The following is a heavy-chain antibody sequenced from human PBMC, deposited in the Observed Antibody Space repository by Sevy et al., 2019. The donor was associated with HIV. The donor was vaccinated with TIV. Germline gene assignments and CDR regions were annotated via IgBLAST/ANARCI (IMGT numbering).Heavy chain of an antibody. J-gene: IGHJ4*02. D-gene: IGHD4-17*01. CDR3: ARDLEFYDNGDYGPAFMPDY. V-gene: IGHV3-33*01. Sequence: GGSLRLSCAASGFTFSSYGMHWVRQAPGKGLEWVALIWFDGINTYYADSVKGRFTISRDIAKNTLHLQMNSLRGEDTAVYYCARDLEFYDNGDYGPAFMPDYWGQGTLVTVSS. CDR2: IWFDGINT. CDR1: GFTFSSYG.